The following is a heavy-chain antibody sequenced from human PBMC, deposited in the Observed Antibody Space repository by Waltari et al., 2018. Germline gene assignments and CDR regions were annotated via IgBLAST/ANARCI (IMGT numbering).Heavy chain of an antibody. D-gene: IGHD6-19*01. CDR1: GFTFTSSA. CDR2: VVVGSGNT. J-gene: IGHJ2*01. Sequence: QMQLVQSGPEVKKPGTSVKVSCKASGFTFTSSAMQWVRQARGQRLEWIGGVVVGSGNTNYAQKFQERVTITRDTSTSTAYMELSSLRSEDTAGYYCAAGGEGIAVAVWYFDLWGRGTLVTVSS. V-gene: IGHV1-58*02. CDR3: AAGGEGIAVAVWYFDL.